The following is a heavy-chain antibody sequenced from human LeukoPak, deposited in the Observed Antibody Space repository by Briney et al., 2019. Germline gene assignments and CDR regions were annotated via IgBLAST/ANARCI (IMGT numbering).Heavy chain of an antibody. CDR1: GFTFSSYA. D-gene: IGHD3-3*02. V-gene: IGHV3-23*01. Sequence: GGSLRLSCAASGFTFSSYAMRWGRQAPGKGLDWVSVISGNGGTTYYADSVTGRFTLSRDNSKHPLYLQMNSLTPEDTPVYYCAKDPLASGYYHYWGQGTLVTVSS. CDR2: ISGNGGTT. J-gene: IGHJ4*02. CDR3: AKDPLASGYYHY.